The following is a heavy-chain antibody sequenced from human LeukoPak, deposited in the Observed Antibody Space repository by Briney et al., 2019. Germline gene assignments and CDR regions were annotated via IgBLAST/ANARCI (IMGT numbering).Heavy chain of an antibody. D-gene: IGHD3-16*01. CDR2: IYRNEST. CDR1: GYSITTGYH. J-gene: IGHJ3*02. V-gene: IGHV4-38-2*01. Sequence: SETLSLTCAVSGYSITTGYHWAWIRQTPGKGLWWSVSIYRNESTYYNPSLKSRVTMSVDTSKNHFSLKLSSVTAADTAVYYCARLYWGLGAFDIWGQGTMVTVSS. CDR3: ARLYWGLGAFDI.